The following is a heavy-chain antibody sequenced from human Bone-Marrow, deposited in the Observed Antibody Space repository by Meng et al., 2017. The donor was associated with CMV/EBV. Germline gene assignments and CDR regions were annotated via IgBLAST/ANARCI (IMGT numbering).Heavy chain of an antibody. Sequence: SETLSLTCTVSGGSIRSSSYYWGWIRQPPGKGLEWIGSSYHDGNTYYKSSLKSRVTISVDTSKNQFSLKLSSVTAADTAVYYCASYSNGAYDHYGVDVWGQGTTVTVSS. CDR3: ASYSNGAYDHYGVDV. CDR2: SYHDGNT. J-gene: IGHJ6*02. D-gene: IGHD4-11*01. CDR1: GGSIRSSSYY. V-gene: IGHV4-39*07.